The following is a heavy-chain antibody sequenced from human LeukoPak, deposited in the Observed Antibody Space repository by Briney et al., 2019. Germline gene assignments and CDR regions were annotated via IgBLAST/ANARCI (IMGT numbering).Heavy chain of an antibody. CDR3: STSRPDRFLDS. D-gene: IGHD1-14*01. V-gene: IGHV3-9*01. J-gene: IGHJ4*02. CDR2: INWNSVHI. Sequence: GGSLRLSCAASGFNFNDCDINWVRHVPGKGLEWVSGINWNSVHIGYADSVKGRFAISRDNAQQSVHLQIFSLRPEDTALYYCSTSRPDRFLDSWGQGTLVTVST. CDR1: GFNFNDCD.